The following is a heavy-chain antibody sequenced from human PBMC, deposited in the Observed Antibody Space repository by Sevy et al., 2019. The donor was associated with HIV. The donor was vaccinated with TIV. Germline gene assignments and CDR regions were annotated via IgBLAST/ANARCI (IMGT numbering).Heavy chain of an antibody. CDR2: IYYSGSS. Sequence: SETLSLTCTVSGGSISSSSYYWGWIRQPPGKGLEWIGNIYYSGSSYYNPSLNSRVTISVVTSKNQFSLKLTSVTAADTAVYCCAGFEYGDYTNLFDPWGQGTLVTVSS. CDR3: AGFEYGDYTNLFDP. V-gene: IGHV4-39*01. CDR1: GGSISSSSYY. J-gene: IGHJ5*02. D-gene: IGHD4-17*01.